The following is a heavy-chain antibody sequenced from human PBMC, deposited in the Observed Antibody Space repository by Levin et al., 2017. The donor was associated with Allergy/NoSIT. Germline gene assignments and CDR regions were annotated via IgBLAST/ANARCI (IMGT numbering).Heavy chain of an antibody. CDR3: ARRYYGLGTYYMDV. D-gene: IGHD3-10*01. CDR2: IYRGGTT. V-gene: IGHV3-66*01. CDR1: GFTVSSNY. J-gene: IGHJ6*03. Sequence: GGSLRLSCAASGFTVSSNYMSWVRQAPGKELEWVSLIYRGGTTYYADSVKGRFTISRDNSNNTLYLQMNSLRAEDTAVYYCARRYYGLGTYYMDVWGKGTTVTVAS.